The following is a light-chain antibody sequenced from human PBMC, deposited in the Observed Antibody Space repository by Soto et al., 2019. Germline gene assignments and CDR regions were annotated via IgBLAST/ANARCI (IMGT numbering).Light chain of an antibody. CDR3: QSYDNSLSASV. Sequence: QSALTQPPSVSGAPGQRVTFSCTGSSSNIGAGFDVHWYQQLPGAAPKLLIFRNTNRPSGVPDRFSGSKSGPSASLAITGLQTEDEADYYCQSYDNSLSASVFGGGTKLTVL. V-gene: IGLV1-40*01. CDR2: RNT. CDR1: SSNIGAGFD. J-gene: IGLJ2*01.